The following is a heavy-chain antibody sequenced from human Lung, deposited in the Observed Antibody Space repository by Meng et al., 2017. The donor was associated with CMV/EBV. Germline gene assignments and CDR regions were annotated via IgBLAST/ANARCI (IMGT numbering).Heavy chain of an antibody. J-gene: IGHJ4*02. D-gene: IGHD3-10*01. CDR3: ANSPGVYGSLFDY. CDR2: VSGSGLST. V-gene: IGHV3-23*01. Sequence: GGSXRLXCAASGFTFSNYAIICLRQAPGKGLEWVSTVSGSGLSTYSADSVKGRFTISRDNSKNTLYLQTFNLRAADTAVYYCANSPGVYGSLFDYWGQGTXVTVSS. CDR1: GFTFSNYA.